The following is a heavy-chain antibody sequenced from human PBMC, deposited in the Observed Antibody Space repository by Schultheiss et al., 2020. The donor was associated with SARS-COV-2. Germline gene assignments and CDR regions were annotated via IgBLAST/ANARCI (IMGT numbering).Heavy chain of an antibody. CDR3: ARDRSHSRSPSFDY. Sequence: GGSLRLSCAASGFTFSSYAMSWVRQAPGKGLEWVSFITNSGRTIYYADSVKGRFTISRDNAKNSLYLQMNSLRAEDTAVYYCARDRSHSRSPSFDYWGQGALVTVSS. V-gene: IGHV3-48*03. D-gene: IGHD2/OR15-2a*01. J-gene: IGHJ4*02. CDR1: GFTFSSYA. CDR2: ITNSGRTI.